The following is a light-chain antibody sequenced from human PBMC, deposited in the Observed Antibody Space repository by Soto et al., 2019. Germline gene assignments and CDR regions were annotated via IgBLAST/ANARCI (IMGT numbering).Light chain of an antibody. CDR3: QQYKSYSWT. CDR1: QSISSW. Sequence: DIKMTQSPSTLSASVGDRVTITCRASQSISSWLAWYQQKPGKAPKLLIYDASSLESGVPSRFSGNRSGTEFTLTISSLQPDDFATYYCQQYKSYSWTFGQGT. J-gene: IGKJ1*01. CDR2: DAS. V-gene: IGKV1-5*01.